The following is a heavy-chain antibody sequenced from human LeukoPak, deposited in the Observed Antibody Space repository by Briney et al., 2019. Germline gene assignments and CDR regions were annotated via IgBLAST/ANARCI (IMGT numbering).Heavy chain of an antibody. CDR1: GYTFSNFD. Sequence: ASVKVSCKASGYTFSNFDINWVRQATGQGLEWMGWMNPKTGNTGSAQKLQGRVTISGDTSISTAYMELSSLRSEDTAVYYCVRIDYSNAFDIWGQGTMVTVSS. J-gene: IGHJ3*02. CDR2: MNPKTGNT. D-gene: IGHD4-11*01. CDR3: VRIDYSNAFDI. V-gene: IGHV1-8*01.